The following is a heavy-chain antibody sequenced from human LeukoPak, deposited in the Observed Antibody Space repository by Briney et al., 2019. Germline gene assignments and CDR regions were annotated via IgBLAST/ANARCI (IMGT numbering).Heavy chain of an antibody. CDR2: TNTNTGNP. Sequence: ASVKVSCKASGYTFTSYAMNWVRQAPGQGLEWMGWTNTNTGNPTYAQGFTGRFVFSLDTSVSTAYLQISSLKAEDTAVYYCARDRPGLAARQYNWFDPWGQGTLVTVSS. CDR3: ARDRPGLAARQYNWFDP. J-gene: IGHJ5*02. CDR1: GYTFTSYA. D-gene: IGHD6-6*01. V-gene: IGHV7-4-1*02.